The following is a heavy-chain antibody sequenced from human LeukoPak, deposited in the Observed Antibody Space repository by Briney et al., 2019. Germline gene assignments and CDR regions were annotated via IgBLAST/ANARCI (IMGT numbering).Heavy chain of an antibody. CDR3: ARDGQESSGYFDY. Sequence: PGGSLRLSCAASGFIFSSMWMTWVRQAPGKGLEWVANINGDGSDTYYVDSVKGRFTISRDNAKNSLYLQMNSLRAEDTAVYYCARDGQESSGYFDYWGQGTLVTVSS. V-gene: IGHV3-7*01. CDR2: INGDGSDT. CDR1: GFIFSSMW. D-gene: IGHD6-6*01. J-gene: IGHJ4*02.